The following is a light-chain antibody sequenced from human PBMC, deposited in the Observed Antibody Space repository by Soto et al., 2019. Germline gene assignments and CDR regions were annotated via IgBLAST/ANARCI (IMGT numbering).Light chain of an antibody. CDR2: DAS. V-gene: IGKV3-11*01. J-gene: IGKJ4*01. Sequence: EIVLTQSPATLSLSPGERATLSCRASQSLDNYLAWYQHKPGQAPRLLIYDASTRATDIPPRFSGSGSGIDFTLTISSLEPEDFAVYYCQQRGHWPSFGGGTKVEIK. CDR1: QSLDNY. CDR3: QQRGHWPS.